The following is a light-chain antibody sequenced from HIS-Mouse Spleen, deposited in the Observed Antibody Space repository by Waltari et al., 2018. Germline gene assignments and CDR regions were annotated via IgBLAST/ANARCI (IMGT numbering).Light chain of an antibody. J-gene: IGLJ3*02. CDR1: SSNLGRNY. CDR2: RNT. Sequence: QSVLTQPPSASGTPGPRVTISCSGSSSNLGRNYGYWYQQLPGTAPKLLICRNTQRPSGVPDRFYGSKPGTSASLAISGLRSEDEADYYCAAWDDSLSGPVFGGGTKLTVL. CDR3: AAWDDSLSGPV. V-gene: IGLV1-47*01.